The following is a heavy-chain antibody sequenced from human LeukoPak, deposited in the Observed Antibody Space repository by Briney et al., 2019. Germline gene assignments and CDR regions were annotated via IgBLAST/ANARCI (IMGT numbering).Heavy chain of an antibody. V-gene: IGHV4-4*02. CDR1: GGSISSSNW. D-gene: IGHD3-16*01. Sequence: RSSGTLSLTCAVSGGSISSSNWWSWVRQPPGKGLEWIGEIYHSGSTNYNPSLKSRVTISVDKSKNQFSLKLSSVTAADTAVYYCAREVITFGGVMRYYYYYMDVWGKGTTVTVSS. CDR3: AREVITFGGVMRYYYYYMDV. J-gene: IGHJ6*03. CDR2: IYHSGST.